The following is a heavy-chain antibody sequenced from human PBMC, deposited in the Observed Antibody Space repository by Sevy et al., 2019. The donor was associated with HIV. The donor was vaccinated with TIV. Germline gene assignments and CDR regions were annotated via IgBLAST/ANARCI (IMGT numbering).Heavy chain of an antibody. CDR1: GLTVSSNY. Sequence: GGSLRLSCAASGLTVSSNYMTWVRQAPGKGLEWATVIYSGGSTYYADSVKGRFSISRDSSKNTLYLQMNSLRAEDTAVYYCARGHEHIDVWGKGTTVTVSS. CDR3: ARGHEHIDV. V-gene: IGHV3-66*02. CDR2: IYSGGST. J-gene: IGHJ6*03.